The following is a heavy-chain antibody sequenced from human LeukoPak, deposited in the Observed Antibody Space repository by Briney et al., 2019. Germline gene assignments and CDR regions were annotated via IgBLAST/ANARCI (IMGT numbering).Heavy chain of an antibody. D-gene: IGHD3-16*01. CDR2: IIPIFGTA. CDR1: GGTFSSYA. CDR3: ASEREGPLGGPLDY. V-gene: IGHV1-69*05. J-gene: IGHJ4*02. Sequence: SVKVSCKASGGTFSSYAISWVRQAPGQGLEWMGGIIPIFGTANYAQKFQGRVTITTDESTSTAYMELSSLRSEDTAVYYCASEREGPLGGPLDYWGQGTLVTVSS.